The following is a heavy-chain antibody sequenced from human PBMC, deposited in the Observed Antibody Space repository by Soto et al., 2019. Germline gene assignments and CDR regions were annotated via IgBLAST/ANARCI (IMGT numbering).Heavy chain of an antibody. CDR2: ISPHKGDT. CDR3: SRDLHASGNYYTNY. Sequence: AAVKVPCKTSGYTFSSIGMSWVRLAPGQGLEWMGWISPHKGDTYYAQRLQSRVTMTPDTSTSTAYMELRSLRSDDTPVYFCSRDLHASGNYYTNYWGQGTLVTVSS. D-gene: IGHD3-10*01. V-gene: IGHV1-18*01. CDR1: GYTFSSIG. J-gene: IGHJ4*02.